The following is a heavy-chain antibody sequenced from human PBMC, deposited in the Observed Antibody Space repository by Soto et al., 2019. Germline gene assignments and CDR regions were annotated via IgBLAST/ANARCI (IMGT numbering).Heavy chain of an antibody. V-gene: IGHV3-30-3*01. CDR1: GFTFSDYA. CDR2: ISFDGNIK. CDR3: ARAPGHSVHSSGWQIDY. D-gene: IGHD6-19*01. Sequence: QVQLVESGGGVVQPGRSLRLSCAAPGFTFSDYAMYWVRQAPGKGLEWVSVISFDGNIKYYTGSVKGRFTISRDNSKNTLHLQVNSLRTEDTALYYCARAPGHSVHSSGWQIDYWGQGTLVTVSS. J-gene: IGHJ4*02.